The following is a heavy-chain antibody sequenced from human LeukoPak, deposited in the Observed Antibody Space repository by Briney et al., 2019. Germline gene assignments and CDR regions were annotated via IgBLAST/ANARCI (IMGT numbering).Heavy chain of an antibody. CDR2: INPNDGGT. CDR3: ARDDYGDLQYFEN. D-gene: IGHD4-17*01. Sequence: ASVKVSCKASGYTFTKNFLHWVRQAPGQGLEWMGWINPNDGGTLYAQKFQGRVTMTTDTSIATAYMEMSTLTSDDTAVYYCARDDYGDLQYFENWRQGTLVTVSS. CDR1: GYTFTKNF. V-gene: IGHV1-2*02. J-gene: IGHJ4*02.